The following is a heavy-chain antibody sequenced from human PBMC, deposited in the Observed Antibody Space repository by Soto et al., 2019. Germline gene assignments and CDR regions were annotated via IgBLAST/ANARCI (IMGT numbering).Heavy chain of an antibody. CDR2: ISAYNGNT. CDR1: GYTFTSYG. J-gene: IGHJ4*02. Sequence: ASVKVSCKASGYTFTSYGISWVRQAPGQGLEWMGWISAYNGNTNYAQKLQGRVTMTTDTSTSTAYMELRSLRSDDTAVYYCARDRSKSIAAAGTTGYWGQGTLVTVSS. D-gene: IGHD6-13*01. V-gene: IGHV1-18*01. CDR3: ARDRSKSIAAAGTTGY.